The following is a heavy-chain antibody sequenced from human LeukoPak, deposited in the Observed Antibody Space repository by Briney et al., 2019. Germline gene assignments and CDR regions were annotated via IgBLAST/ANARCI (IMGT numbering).Heavy chain of an antibody. V-gene: IGHV4-34*01. CDR3: ARGGYSYGLAPYYFDY. CDR1: GGSFSGYY. D-gene: IGHD5-18*01. Sequence: SSETLSLTCAVYGGSFSGYYWSWIRQPPGKGLEWIGEINHSGSTNYNPSLKSRVTISVDTSKNQFSLKLSSVTAADTAVYYCARGGYSYGLAPYYFDYWGQGTLVTVSS. J-gene: IGHJ4*02. CDR2: INHSGST.